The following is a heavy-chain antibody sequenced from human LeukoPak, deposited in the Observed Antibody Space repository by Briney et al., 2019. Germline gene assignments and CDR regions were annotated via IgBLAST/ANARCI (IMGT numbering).Heavy chain of an antibody. D-gene: IGHD5-12*01. CDR1: GFTFSSYS. CDR3: ARSFSGYDLKNYFDY. V-gene: IGHV3-21*01. J-gene: IGHJ4*02. Sequence: GGSLRLSCAASGFTFSSYSMNWVRQAPGKGLEWVSSISSSSSYIYYADSVKGRFTISRDNAKNSLYLQMNSLRAEDTAVYYCARSFSGYDLKNYFDYWGQGTLVTVSS. CDR2: ISSSSSYI.